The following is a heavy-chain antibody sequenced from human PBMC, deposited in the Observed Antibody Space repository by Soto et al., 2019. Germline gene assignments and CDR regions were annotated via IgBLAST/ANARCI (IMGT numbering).Heavy chain of an antibody. CDR1: GYSFTSYW. CDR2: IYPGDSDT. CDR3: ARPRYYDSSGYYPDDAFDI. D-gene: IGHD3-22*01. Sequence: GESLKISCKGSGYSFTSYWIGWVRQMPGKGLEWMGIIYPGDSDTRYSPSFQGQVTISADKPISTAYLQWSSLKASDTAMYYCARPRYYDSSGYYPDDAFDIWGQGTMVTVSS. J-gene: IGHJ3*02. V-gene: IGHV5-51*01.